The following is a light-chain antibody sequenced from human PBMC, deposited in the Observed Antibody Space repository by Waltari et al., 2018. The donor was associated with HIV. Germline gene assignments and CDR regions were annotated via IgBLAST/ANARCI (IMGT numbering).Light chain of an antibody. CDR3: ATWDDSLNGWV. CDR1: SSNIGSNT. CDR2: SNN. J-gene: IGLJ3*02. V-gene: IGLV1-44*01. Sequence: QSVLTQPPSASGTPGQRVTISCSGSSSNIGSNTVNWYRQLPGTAPKLLIYSNNQRPSWVPDRFSDSKSGTSASLAISGLQSDYEADYYCATWDDSLNGWVFGGGTKLTVL.